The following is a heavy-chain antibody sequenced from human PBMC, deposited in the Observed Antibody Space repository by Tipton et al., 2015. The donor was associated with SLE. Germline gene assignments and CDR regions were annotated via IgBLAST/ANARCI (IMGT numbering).Heavy chain of an antibody. D-gene: IGHD3-22*01. V-gene: IGHV4-39*01. J-gene: IGHJ3*01. CDR2: IYYSGST. CDR1: GGSISSSSYY. CDR3: ATLYYYDSDF. Sequence: TLSLTCTVSGGSISSSSYYWGWIRQPQGKGLEWIGSIYYSGSTYYNPSLKSRVTMSVDTSKNQFSLKLSSVTAADTAVYYCATLYYYDSDFWGQGTMVTVSS.